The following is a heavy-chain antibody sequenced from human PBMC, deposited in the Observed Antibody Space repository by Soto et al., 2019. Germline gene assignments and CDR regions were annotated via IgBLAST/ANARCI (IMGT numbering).Heavy chain of an antibody. J-gene: IGHJ6*02. CDR3: ARGLTMVRGVVYGMAV. D-gene: IGHD3-10*01. Sequence: ASVKVSCKASGYTFTSYGISWVRQAPGQGLEWMGWISAYNGNTNYAQKLQGRVTMTTDTSTSTAYMELRSLRSDDTAVYYCARGLTMVRGVVYGMAVCGQGTTVTVSS. CDR2: ISAYNGNT. CDR1: GYTFTSYG. V-gene: IGHV1-18*01.